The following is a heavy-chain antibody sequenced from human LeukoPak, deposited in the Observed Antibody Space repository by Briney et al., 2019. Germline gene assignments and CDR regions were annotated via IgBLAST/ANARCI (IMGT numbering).Heavy chain of an antibody. Sequence: GGNLSFSSAASGFTFNGIALSRVRQAPGKGWKWFSAISGSGGSTYYADSVKGRFTISRDNPKNTLYLQMNSLRAEDTAVYYCANHHTKQQLDGDYWGQGTLVTVSS. V-gene: IGHV3-23*01. D-gene: IGHD6-13*01. CDR2: ISGSGGST. J-gene: IGHJ4*02. CDR1: GFTFNGIA. CDR3: ANHHTKQQLDGDY.